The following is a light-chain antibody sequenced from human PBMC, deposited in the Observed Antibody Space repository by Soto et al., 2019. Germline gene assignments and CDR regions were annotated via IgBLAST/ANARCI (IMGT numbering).Light chain of an antibody. CDR2: KAS. CDR1: QSISSW. V-gene: IGKV1-5*03. CDR3: QQYSSYPWT. J-gene: IGKJ1*01. Sequence: DIQMTQSPSTLSASLGDRFTMACRASQSISSWLAWYQQKPGKAPKLLIYKASSLESGVPSRFSGSGSGTEFTLTISSLQPDDFATYYCQQYSSYPWTFGQGTKVDI.